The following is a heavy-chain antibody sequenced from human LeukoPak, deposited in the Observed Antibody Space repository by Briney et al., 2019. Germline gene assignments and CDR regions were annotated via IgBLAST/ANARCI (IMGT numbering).Heavy chain of an antibody. V-gene: IGHV1-2*02. CDR3: ASGSSYDSSGRGFDY. CDR2: INPNSGGT. D-gene: IGHD3-22*01. Sequence: ASVRVSCKASGYTFTGYYMHWVRQAPGQGLEWMGWINPNSGGTNYAQKFQGRVTMTRDTSISTAYMELSRLRFDDRAVYYCASGSSYDSSGRGFDYWGQGTLVTVSS. CDR1: GYTFTGYY. J-gene: IGHJ4*02.